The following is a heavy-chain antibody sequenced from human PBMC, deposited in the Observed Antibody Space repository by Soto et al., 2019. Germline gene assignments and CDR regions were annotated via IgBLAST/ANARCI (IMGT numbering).Heavy chain of an antibody. V-gene: IGHV4-4*02. CDR2: IYHSGST. Sequence: QVQLQESGPGLVKPSGTLSLTCAVSGGSISSSNWWSWVRQPPGKGLEWIGEIYHSGSTNYNPSLKSGVTISVEKSKNQYTLTLTSVTAADTAVYYCASRFFGSSWGNEYRGQGTLVTVSS. D-gene: IGHD6-13*01. J-gene: IGHJ4*02. CDR1: GGSISSSNW. CDR3: ASRFFGSSWGNEY.